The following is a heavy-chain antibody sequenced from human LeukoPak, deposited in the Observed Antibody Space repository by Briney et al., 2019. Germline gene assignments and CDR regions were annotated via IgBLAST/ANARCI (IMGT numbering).Heavy chain of an antibody. D-gene: IGHD5-12*01. V-gene: IGHV4-59*08. CDR1: GGSISGYY. CDR2: ISYSGST. J-gene: IGHJ4*02. Sequence: PSETLSLTCTVSGGSISGYYWTWIRQPPGKGLEWIGYISYSGSTSSHPSLKSRVTISLDTSKNQFSLKLTSVTAADTAVYYCVRGYSGYPYYLDYWGQGTLVSVPS. CDR3: VRGYSGYPYYLDY.